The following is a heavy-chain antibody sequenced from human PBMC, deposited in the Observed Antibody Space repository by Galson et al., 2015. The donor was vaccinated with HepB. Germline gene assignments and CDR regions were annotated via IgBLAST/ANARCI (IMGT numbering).Heavy chain of an antibody. D-gene: IGHD2-2*01. Sequence: SLRLSCAASGFRFYSYSMNWVRQTPGKGLEWVSYISSSSSIINYADSVKGRLTISRDSAKNSLYLQMNSLRAEDTAVYYCARASDLDYWGQGTLVTASS. J-gene: IGHJ4*02. CDR3: ARASDLDY. CDR1: GFRFYSYS. CDR2: ISSSSSII. V-gene: IGHV3-48*01.